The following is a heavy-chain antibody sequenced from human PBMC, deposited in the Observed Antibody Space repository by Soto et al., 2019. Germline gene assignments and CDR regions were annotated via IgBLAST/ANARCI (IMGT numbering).Heavy chain of an antibody. D-gene: IGHD3-16*02. J-gene: IGHJ6*02. Sequence: QGQLGESGGGLAKPGGSLRLSCAASGFTFSDYYMSWIRQAPGKGLEWVSYISSSGTTIYYADSVKGRFTISRDNARNSRLLQMNSLRAEDTAVYYCAEGYVWGRYRPSMDVWGHGTTVTGSS. CDR2: ISSSGTTI. CDR3: AEGYVWGRYRPSMDV. CDR1: GFTFSDYY. V-gene: IGHV3-11*01.